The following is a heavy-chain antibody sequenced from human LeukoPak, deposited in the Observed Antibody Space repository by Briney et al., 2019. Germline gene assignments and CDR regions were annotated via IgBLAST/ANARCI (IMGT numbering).Heavy chain of an antibody. CDR2: IYPGDSDT. V-gene: IGHV5-51*01. J-gene: IGHJ4*02. Sequence: GESLKISCKGSGYSFTSYWIGWVRQMPGKGLEWMGIIYPGDSDTRYSPSFQGQVTISADKSISTAHLQWSSLKASDTAMYYCARQGSYDSSGYYTDYWGQGTLVTVSS. D-gene: IGHD3-22*01. CDR3: ARQGSYDSSGYYTDY. CDR1: GYSFTSYW.